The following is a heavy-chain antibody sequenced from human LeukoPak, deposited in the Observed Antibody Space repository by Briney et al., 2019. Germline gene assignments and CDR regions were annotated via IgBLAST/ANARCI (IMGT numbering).Heavy chain of an antibody. D-gene: IGHD1-1*01. CDR3: ATPAGYESYFDY. CDR2: IIPIFGTA. J-gene: IGHJ4*02. Sequence: ASVTVSCTASGGTFISYAISWVRQAPGQGLEWMGGIIPIFGTANYAQKFQGRVTITADESTSTAYMELSSLRSEDTAVYYCATPAGYESYFDYWGQGTLVTVSS. V-gene: IGHV1-69*13. CDR1: GGTFISYA.